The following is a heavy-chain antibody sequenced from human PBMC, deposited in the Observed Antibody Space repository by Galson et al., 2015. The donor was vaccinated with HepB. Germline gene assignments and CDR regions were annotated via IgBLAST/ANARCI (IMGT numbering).Heavy chain of an antibody. Sequence: SLRLSCAASGFTFSSYEMNWVRQAPGKGLEWVSYISSSGSTIYYADSVKGRFTISRDNAKNSLYLQMNSLRAEDTAVYYCASPYYYDSSGVFDYWGQGTLVTVSS. CDR1: GFTFSSYE. D-gene: IGHD3-22*01. CDR3: ASPYYYDSSGVFDY. V-gene: IGHV3-48*03. CDR2: ISSSGSTI. J-gene: IGHJ4*02.